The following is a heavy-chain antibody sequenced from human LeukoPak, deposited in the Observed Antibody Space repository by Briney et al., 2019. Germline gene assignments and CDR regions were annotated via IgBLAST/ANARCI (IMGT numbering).Heavy chain of an antibody. D-gene: IGHD5-18*01. CDR1: GYSICSGYY. V-gene: IGHV4-38-2*01. CDR2: IYHSGST. Sequence: SETLSLTCSVSGYSICSGYYWGWIRQPPGKGLEWIGSIYHSGSTYYNPSLKSRVTISVDTSKNQFSLKLSSVTAADTAVYYCARRGYNPDYYFDYWGQGTLVTVSS. J-gene: IGHJ4*02. CDR3: ARRGYNPDYYFDY.